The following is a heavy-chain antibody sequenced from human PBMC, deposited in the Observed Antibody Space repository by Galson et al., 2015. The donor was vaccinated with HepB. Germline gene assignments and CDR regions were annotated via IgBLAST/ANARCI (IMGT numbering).Heavy chain of an antibody. V-gene: IGHV3-30*14. D-gene: IGHD6-6*01. Sequence: SLRLSCAASGFTFSSYAMHWVRQAPGKGLEWVAVISYDGSNKYYADSVKGRFTISRDNSKNTLYLQMSSLRAEDTAVYYCAKGVKIAARRGYYYGMDVWGQGTTVTVSS. J-gene: IGHJ6*02. CDR2: ISYDGSNK. CDR3: AKGVKIAARRGYYYGMDV. CDR1: GFTFSSYA.